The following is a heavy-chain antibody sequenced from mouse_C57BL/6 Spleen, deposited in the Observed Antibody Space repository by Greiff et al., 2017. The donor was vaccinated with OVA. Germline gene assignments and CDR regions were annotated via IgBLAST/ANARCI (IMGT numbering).Heavy chain of an antibody. CDR2: INPGSGGT. Sequence: QVQLKQSGAELVRPGTSVKVSCKASGYAFTNHLIEWVKQRPGQGLEWIGVINPGSGGTNYNEKFKGKATLTADKSSSTAYMQLSSLTSEDSAVYFCARSYYSNYGYFDYWGQGTTLTVSS. J-gene: IGHJ2*01. CDR1: GYAFTNHL. D-gene: IGHD2-5*01. CDR3: ARSYYSNYGYFDY. V-gene: IGHV1-54*01.